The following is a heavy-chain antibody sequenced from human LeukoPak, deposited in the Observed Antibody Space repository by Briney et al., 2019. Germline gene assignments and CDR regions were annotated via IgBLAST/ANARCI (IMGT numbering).Heavy chain of an antibody. CDR2: INHSGST. Sequence: SETLSLTCAVYGGSFSGYYWSWIRQPPGKGLEWIGEINHSGSTNYNPSLKSRVTISVDTSKNQFSLKLSSVTAADTAVYYCARVRVGIVVVVAATRLAWFDPWGQGTLVTVSS. CDR3: ARVRVGIVVVVAATRLAWFDP. V-gene: IGHV4-34*01. CDR1: GGSFSGYY. J-gene: IGHJ5*02. D-gene: IGHD2-15*01.